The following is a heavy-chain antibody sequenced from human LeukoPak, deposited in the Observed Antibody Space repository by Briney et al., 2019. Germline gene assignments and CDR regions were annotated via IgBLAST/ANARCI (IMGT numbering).Heavy chain of an antibody. CDR3: ARAVPTAAGGYYMDV. CDR1: GYTLTSYA. D-gene: IGHD2-2*01. CDR2: ISTYNGNT. J-gene: IGHJ6*03. V-gene: IGHV1-18*01. Sequence: ASVKVSWKASGYTLTSYAISCVRPAPGQGLEWLGWISTYNGNTNYAQKFQGRVSMTTDTSTSTGYMELRSLRSDDTAVYYCARAVPTAAGGYYMDVWGKGTTVTVSS.